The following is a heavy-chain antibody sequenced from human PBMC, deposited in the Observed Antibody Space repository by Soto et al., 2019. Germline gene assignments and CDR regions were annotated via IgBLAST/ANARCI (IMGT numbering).Heavy chain of an antibody. CDR2: INPSGGST. CDR1: GYTFTSYY. V-gene: IGHV1-46*03. J-gene: IGHJ4*02. Sequence: QVQLVQSGAEVKKPGASVKVSCKASGYTFTSYYMHWVRQAPGQGLEWMGIINPSGGSTSYAQKFQGRVTMTRDTSTSTVYIELSSLRSEDTAVYYCASGCSGGSCYPYYFDSWGQGTLVTVSS. CDR3: ASGCSGGSCYPYYFDS. D-gene: IGHD2-15*01.